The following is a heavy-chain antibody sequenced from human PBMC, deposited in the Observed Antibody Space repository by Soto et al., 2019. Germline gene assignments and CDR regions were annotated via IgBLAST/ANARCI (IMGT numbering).Heavy chain of an antibody. CDR2: IYLGDSDI. V-gene: IGHV5-51*01. Sequence: GASLKISCKGFGYSFTSYWIGWVRQMPGKGLEWMGIIYLGDSDIRYSPSFQGQVTISADKSTTTAYLQWSSLKASDTAMYYCARIRYYYDSSGYPCSFDYWGQGTLVTVSS. CDR1: GYSFTSYW. CDR3: ARIRYYYDSSGYPCSFDY. D-gene: IGHD3-22*01. J-gene: IGHJ4*02.